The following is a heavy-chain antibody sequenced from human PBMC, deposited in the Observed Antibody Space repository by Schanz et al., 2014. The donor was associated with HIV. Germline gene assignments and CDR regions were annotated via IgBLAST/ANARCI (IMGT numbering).Heavy chain of an antibody. CDR1: GFTFSNYW. Sequence: EVQLVESGGGLVQPGGSLRLSCTASGFTFSNYWMHWVRQVPEKGLVWVSRINSDGRSANYADSVKGRFTISRDNAKNTLILQMNSLRAEDTAVYYCASGVRGHYYYYAMDVWGQGTTVTVSS. CDR3: ASGVRGHYYYYAMDV. CDR2: INSDGRSA. V-gene: IGHV3-74*01. D-gene: IGHD3-16*01. J-gene: IGHJ6*02.